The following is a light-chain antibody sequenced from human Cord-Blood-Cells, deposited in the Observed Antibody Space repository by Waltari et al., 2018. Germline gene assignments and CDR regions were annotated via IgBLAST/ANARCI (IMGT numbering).Light chain of an antibody. Sequence: QSALTQPASVSGSPGQSIPISCTGTSSDVGSYNLVSWYQRHPGKAPKLMIYEGSKRPSGVSKRFSGSKSGNTASLTISGLQAEDEADYYCCSYAGSSTLVFGGGTKLTVL. CDR1: SSDVGSYNL. CDR2: EGS. J-gene: IGLJ2*01. V-gene: IGLV2-23*01. CDR3: CSYAGSSTLV.